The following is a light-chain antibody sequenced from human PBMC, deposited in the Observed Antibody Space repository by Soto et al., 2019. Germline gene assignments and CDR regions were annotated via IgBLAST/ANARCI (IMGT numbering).Light chain of an antibody. CDR3: CSYAGSYTYV. CDR2: DVS. Sequence: QSALTQPRSVSGCPGQSVTISCTGTSSDVGGYNYVSWYQQHPGKAPKLMIYDVSKRPSGVPDGFSGSKSGNTASLTISGLQAEDEADYYCCSYAGSYTYVFGTGTKSPS. V-gene: IGLV2-11*01. CDR1: SSDVGGYNY. J-gene: IGLJ1*01.